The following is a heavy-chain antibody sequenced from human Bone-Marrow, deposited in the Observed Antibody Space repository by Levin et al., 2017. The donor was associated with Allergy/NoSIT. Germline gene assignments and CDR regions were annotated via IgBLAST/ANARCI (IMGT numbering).Heavy chain of an antibody. J-gene: IGHJ5*02. CDR3: ARDQFRRATIGARWFDP. D-gene: IGHD5-24*01. Sequence: GESLKISCAASGFTFSNSWMSWVRQAPGKGLEWVANIKEDGSEKYYVDSVKGRFPISRDNAKNSLYVQMNSLRAEDTAVYYCARDQFRRATIGARWFDPWGQGTLVTVSS. CDR2: IKEDGSEK. CDR1: GFTFSNSW. V-gene: IGHV3-7*01.